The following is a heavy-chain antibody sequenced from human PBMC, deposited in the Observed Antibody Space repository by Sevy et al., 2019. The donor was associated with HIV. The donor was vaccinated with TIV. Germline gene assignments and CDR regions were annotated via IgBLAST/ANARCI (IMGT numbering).Heavy chain of an antibody. Sequence: GGSLRLSCAASGFSFSKYWMNWVRQAPGKGLEWVPNIKEDGSQKNYLESVKGRFTISRDNAKNLLYLQMNNLRADDTAVYYCARDPDILSGYPSHYFDYWGQGTLVTVSS. CDR1: GFSFSKYW. CDR3: ARDPDILSGYPSHYFDY. D-gene: IGHD3-9*01. CDR2: IKEDGSQK. J-gene: IGHJ4*02. V-gene: IGHV3-7*01.